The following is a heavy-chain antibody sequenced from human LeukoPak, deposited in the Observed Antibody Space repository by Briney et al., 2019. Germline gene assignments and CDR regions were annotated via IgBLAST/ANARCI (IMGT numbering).Heavy chain of an antibody. CDR2: IKQDGSEK. J-gene: IGHJ4*02. CDR1: GFTFSSYW. V-gene: IGHV3-7*01. D-gene: IGHD3-22*01. CDR3: VRDGDTSGYTN. Sequence: GGSLRLSCAASGFTFSSYWMHWVRQAPGKGLEWVANIKQDGSEKYYVDSVKGRFTISRDNAKNSLYLQMNSLRAEDTAVYSCVRDGDTSGYTNWGRGTLVTVSS.